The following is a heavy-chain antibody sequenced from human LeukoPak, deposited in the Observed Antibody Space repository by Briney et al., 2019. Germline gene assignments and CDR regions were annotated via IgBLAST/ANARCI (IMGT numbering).Heavy chain of an antibody. V-gene: IGHV3-15*01. CDR2: IKSNSDGGTT. CDR1: GVTFSNAW. D-gene: IGHD6-13*01. CDR3: TTTKAGYRSSGPIDN. J-gene: IGHJ4*02. Sequence: GGSLRLSCAVSGVTFSNAWMSGVRQAPGKGLEWVGRIKSNSDGGTTDYAAPVKGRFTISRDDSKNTLYLQMNSLKTEDTALYYCTTTKAGYRSSGPIDNWGQGTLVTVSS.